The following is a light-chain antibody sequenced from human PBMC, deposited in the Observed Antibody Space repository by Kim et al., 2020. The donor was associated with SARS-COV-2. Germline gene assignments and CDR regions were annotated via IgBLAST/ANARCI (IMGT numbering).Light chain of an antibody. J-gene: IGLJ1*01. CDR3: QAWDSSTYV. V-gene: IGLV3-1*01. CDR1: KLGDKY. Sequence: VFPGQTASITCSGDKLGDKYASWYQQKSGQSPVLVIYQDNKRPSGIPERFPGSNSGNTATLTISGTQAMDEADYYCQAWDSSTYVFGPGTEVTVL. CDR2: QDN.